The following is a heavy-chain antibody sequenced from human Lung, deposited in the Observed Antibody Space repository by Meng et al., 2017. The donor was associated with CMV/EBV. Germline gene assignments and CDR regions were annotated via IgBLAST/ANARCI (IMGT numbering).Heavy chain of an antibody. Sequence: GESLKISCAASGFTFTSYSMNWVRQAPGKGLEWVSSISSSSSYIHYADSVKGRFTISRDNAKNSVSLQMNSLRAEDTAVYYCARPNPPSGGDWWLDLWGRGTLVTVSS. J-gene: IGHJ2*01. D-gene: IGHD6-19*01. CDR3: ARPNPPSGGDWWLDL. V-gene: IGHV3-21*01. CDR2: ISSSSSYI. CDR1: GFTFTSYS.